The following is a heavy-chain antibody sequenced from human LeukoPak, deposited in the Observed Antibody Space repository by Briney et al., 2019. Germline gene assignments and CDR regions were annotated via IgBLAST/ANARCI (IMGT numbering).Heavy chain of an antibody. CDR2: ISSSSSTI. CDR1: GFTFSSYS. J-gene: IGHJ3*02. CDR3: ARFRGYCSGGSCPDAFDI. V-gene: IGHV3-48*04. Sequence: GGSLRLSCAASGFTFSSYSMNWVRQAPGKGLEWVSYISSSSSTIYYADSVKGRFTISRDNAKNSLYLQMNSLRAEDTAVYYCARFRGYCSGGSCPDAFDIWGQGTMVTVSS. D-gene: IGHD2-15*01.